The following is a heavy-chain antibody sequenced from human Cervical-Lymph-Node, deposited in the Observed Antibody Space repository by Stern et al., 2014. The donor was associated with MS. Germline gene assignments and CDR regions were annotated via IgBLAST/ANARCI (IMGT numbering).Heavy chain of an antibody. Sequence: DQLVESGADVKKPGSSVKVSCKASGGTFSNCAVSWLRQAPGQGLELMGGIIPILWTLHYAQKFQGRVTITADQSTSTAYMELSSLRSEDTAVYYCARGRYFDWLGVYWGQGTLVTVSS. J-gene: IGHJ4*02. CDR2: IIPILWTL. CDR1: GGTFSNCA. V-gene: IGHV1-69*01. D-gene: IGHD3-9*01. CDR3: ARGRYFDWLGVY.